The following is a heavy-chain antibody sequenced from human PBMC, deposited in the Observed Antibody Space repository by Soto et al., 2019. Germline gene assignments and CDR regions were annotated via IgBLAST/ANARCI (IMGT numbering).Heavy chain of an antibody. V-gene: IGHV5-51*01. CDR2: IYPGDHET. CDR1: GYTFSNFW. D-gene: IGHD6-13*01. Sequence: PGESLKISCHCSGYTFSNFWIGWVRQLPGKGLEWMGIIYPGDHETRYSPSFHGKVTISADKSINTAYLQWNSPEASDTAFYFCARSPRSSPYFDYWGQGALVTVSS. J-gene: IGHJ4*02. CDR3: ARSPRSSPYFDY.